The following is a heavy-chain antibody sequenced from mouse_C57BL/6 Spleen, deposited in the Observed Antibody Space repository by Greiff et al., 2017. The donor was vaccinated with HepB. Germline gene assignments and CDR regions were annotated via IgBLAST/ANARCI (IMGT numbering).Heavy chain of an antibody. V-gene: IGHV7-3*01. CDR2: IRNKANGYTT. J-gene: IGHJ4*01. Sequence: DVMLVESGGGLVQPGGSLSLSCAASGFTFTDYYMSWVRQPPGKALEWLGFIRNKANGYTTEYSASVKGRFTISRDNSQSILYLQMNALRAEDSATYYCARYTFMINYAMDYWGQGTSVTVSS. D-gene: IGHD2-4*01. CDR1: GFTFTDYY. CDR3: ARYTFMINYAMDY.